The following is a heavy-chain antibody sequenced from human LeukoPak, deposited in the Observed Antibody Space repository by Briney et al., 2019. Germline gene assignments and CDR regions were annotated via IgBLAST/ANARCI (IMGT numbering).Heavy chain of an antibody. J-gene: IGHJ4*02. CDR3: ASSEPNFWSGSNFDY. D-gene: IGHD3-3*01. CDR2: IYHSGST. Sequence: PSETLSLTCTVSGGSISSGGYYWSRIRQPPGKGLEWIGYIYHSGSTYYNPSLKSRVTISVDRSKNQFSLKLSSVTAADTAVYYCASSEPNFWSGSNFDYWGQGTLVTVSS. V-gene: IGHV4-30-2*01. CDR1: GGSISSGGYY.